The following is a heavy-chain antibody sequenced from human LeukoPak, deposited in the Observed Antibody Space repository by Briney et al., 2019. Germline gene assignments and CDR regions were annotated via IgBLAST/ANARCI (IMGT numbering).Heavy chain of an antibody. CDR3: ARHRPYYYDFDAFDI. CDR2: IYTSGST. Sequence: PSETLSLTCTVSGGSISSYYWSWIRQPPGKGLEWIGYIYTSGSTNYNPSLKSRVTISVDTSKNQFSLKLSSVTAADTAVYYCARHRPYYYDFDAFDIWGQGTMVTVSS. CDR1: GGSISSYY. V-gene: IGHV4-4*09. J-gene: IGHJ3*02. D-gene: IGHD3-22*01.